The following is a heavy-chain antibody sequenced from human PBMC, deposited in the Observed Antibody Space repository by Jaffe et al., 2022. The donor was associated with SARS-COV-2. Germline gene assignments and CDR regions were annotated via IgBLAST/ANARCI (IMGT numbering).Heavy chain of an antibody. CDR2: IKQDGSEK. Sequence: EVQLVESGGGLVQPGGSLRLSCAVSGFTFSSYWMSWVRQAPGKGLEWVANIKQDGSEKYYVDSVKGRFTISRDNAKNSLHLQMNSLRAEDTAVYYCARLVGSLAVAPAGNWFAPWGQGTLVTVSS. V-gene: IGHV3-7*01. D-gene: IGHD6-19*01. J-gene: IGHJ5*02. CDR3: ARLVGSLAVAPAGNWFAP. CDR1: GFTFSSYW.